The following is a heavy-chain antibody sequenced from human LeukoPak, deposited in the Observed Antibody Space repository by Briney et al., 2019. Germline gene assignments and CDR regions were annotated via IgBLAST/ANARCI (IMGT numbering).Heavy chain of an antibody. D-gene: IGHD3-16*02. J-gene: IGHJ3*02. CDR2: IKQDGSEK. Sequence: GSLRLSCAASGFTFISYWMSWVRQAPGKGLEWVANIKQDGSEKYYVDSVKGRFTISRDNAKNSLYLQMNSLRAEDTAVYYCARAHYDYVWGSYRYSPDAFDIWGQGTMVTVSS. V-gene: IGHV3-7*01. CDR3: ARAHYDYVWGSYRYSPDAFDI. CDR1: GFTFISYW.